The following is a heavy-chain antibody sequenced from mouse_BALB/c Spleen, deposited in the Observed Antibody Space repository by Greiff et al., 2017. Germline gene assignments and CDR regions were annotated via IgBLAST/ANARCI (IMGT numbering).Heavy chain of an antibody. D-gene: IGHD2-4*01. CDR1: GFTFSSYG. Sequence: VQLQQSGGGLVQPGGSLKLSCAASGFTFSSYGMSWVRQTPDKRLELVATINSNGGSTYYPDSVKGRFTISRDNAKNTLYLQMSSLKSEDTAMYYCARDRGLRRYMDYWGQGTSVTVSS. V-gene: IGHV5-6-3*01. CDR3: ARDRGLRRYMDY. J-gene: IGHJ4*01. CDR2: INSNGGST.